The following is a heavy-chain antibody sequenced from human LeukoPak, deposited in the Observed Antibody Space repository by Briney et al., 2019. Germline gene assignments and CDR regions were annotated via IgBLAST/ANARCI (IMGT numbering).Heavy chain of an antibody. V-gene: IGHV3-48*01. Sequence: PGGSLRLSCAASGFTFSSYSMNWVRQAPGKGLEWVSYISSSSSTIYYADSVKGRFTISRDNAKNSLYLQMNSLRAEDTAVYYCARGLYYDVWRSIYMDVWGKGTTVTVSS. D-gene: IGHD3-3*01. CDR3: ARGLYYDVWRSIYMDV. CDR2: ISSSSSTI. CDR1: GFTFSSYS. J-gene: IGHJ6*03.